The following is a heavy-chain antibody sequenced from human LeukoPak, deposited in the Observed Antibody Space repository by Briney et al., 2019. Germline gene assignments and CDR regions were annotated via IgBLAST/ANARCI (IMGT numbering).Heavy chain of an antibody. J-gene: IGHJ4*02. D-gene: IGHD3-3*01. CDR2: NSGGST. V-gene: IGHV3-66*02. CDR3: ARDQQSGYYGY. CDR1: GFTVSSNY. Sequence: GGSLRLSCAASGFTVSSNYMSWVRQAPGKGLEWVSVNSGGSTYYADSVKGRFTISRDNSKNTLYLQMNSLRAEDTAVYYCARDQQSGYYGYWGQGTLVTVSS.